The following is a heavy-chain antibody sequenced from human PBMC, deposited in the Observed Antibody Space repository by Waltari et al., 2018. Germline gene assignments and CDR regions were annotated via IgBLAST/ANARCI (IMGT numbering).Heavy chain of an antibody. CDR1: GYNFSTYG. V-gene: IGHV7-4-1*02. CDR2: INTDSGNP. J-gene: IGHJ3*02. D-gene: IGHD3-22*01. Sequence: QVQLVQSGSELKKPGASVKVRCSASGYNFSTYGINLVRQAPRQGLEWLGWINTDSGNPTYAQGFTGRLVFSLDTSVNTAFLQISSLKAEDSAIYYCARDFESRGYDTWGQGTMVTVSS. CDR3: ARDFESRGYDT.